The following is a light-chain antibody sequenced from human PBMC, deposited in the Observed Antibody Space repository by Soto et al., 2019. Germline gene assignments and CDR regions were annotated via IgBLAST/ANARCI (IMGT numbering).Light chain of an antibody. Sequence: DIQMTQSPSTLSGSVGDRVTITCRASQTISSWLAWYQQKPGKAPKLLIYKASTLKSGVPSRFNGSGSGTEFTLTISSLQPDDFATYYCQHYNSYSGAFGQGTKVDIK. V-gene: IGKV1-5*03. CDR3: QHYNSYSGA. J-gene: IGKJ1*01. CDR2: KAS. CDR1: QTISSW.